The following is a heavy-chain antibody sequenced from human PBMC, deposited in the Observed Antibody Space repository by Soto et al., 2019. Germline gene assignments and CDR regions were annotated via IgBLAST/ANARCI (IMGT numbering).Heavy chain of an antibody. J-gene: IGHJ4*02. CDR2: IYWDDGK. V-gene: IGHV2-5*02. CDR3: AHRPANDISTGYYPLDY. D-gene: IGHD3-9*01. CDR1: GFSLSTSGVG. Sequence: GAGPTLVNPTQTLTLTCTFSGFSLSTSGVGVAWMRQAPGKALECLALIYWDDGKRYSPSLKNRLNITKDTSKNQVVLTLTNMDHVDTATYYCAHRPANDISTGYYPLDYWGQGYLVTV.